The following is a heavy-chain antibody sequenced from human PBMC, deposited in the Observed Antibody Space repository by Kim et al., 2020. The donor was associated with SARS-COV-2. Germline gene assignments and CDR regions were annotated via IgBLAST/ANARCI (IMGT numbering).Heavy chain of an antibody. CDR1: GGSLRGHY. CDR2: ISDTGST. V-gene: IGHV4-34*01. Sequence: SETLSLTCGVFGGSLRGHYWTWIRQPPGKGLQWIGEISDTGSTNFHPSLKSRITISLDTSKNDFSLRLTSVTAADTAVYFCARVGILTSSWGLDSWGQGT. D-gene: IGHD3-9*01. J-gene: IGHJ4*02. CDR3: ARVGILTSSWGLDS.